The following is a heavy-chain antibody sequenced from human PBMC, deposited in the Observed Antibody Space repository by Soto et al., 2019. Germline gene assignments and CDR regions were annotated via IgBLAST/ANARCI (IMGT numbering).Heavy chain of an antibody. Sequence: ESGGGVVQPGRSLRLSCAASGFTFSTYGMHWVRQAPGKGLEWVAVISYDGNNKYSGDSVKGRFTISRDNSKNTLYLQMDSLRAEDTAVYYCAKGKWSGNYPNYLDYWGQGTLVTVSS. V-gene: IGHV3-30*18. CDR2: ISYDGNNK. D-gene: IGHD3-10*01. CDR3: AKGKWSGNYPNYLDY. CDR1: GFTFSTYG. J-gene: IGHJ4*02.